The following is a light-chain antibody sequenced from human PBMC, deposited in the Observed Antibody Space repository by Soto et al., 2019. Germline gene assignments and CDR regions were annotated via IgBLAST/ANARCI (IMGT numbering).Light chain of an antibody. CDR1: QRVSSY. V-gene: IGKV3-11*01. J-gene: IGKJ2*01. Sequence: EIVLTQSPATLSLSPGERATLSCRASQRVSSYLAWYQQKPGQAPRLLIYDASNRATGIPARFSGSGSGTAFTLTISRLEPEDFVVYYCQQRSNWPRYTFGQGTKLEIK. CDR2: DAS. CDR3: QQRSNWPRYT.